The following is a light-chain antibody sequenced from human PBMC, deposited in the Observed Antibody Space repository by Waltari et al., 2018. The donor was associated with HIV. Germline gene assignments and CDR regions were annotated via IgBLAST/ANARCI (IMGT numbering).Light chain of an antibody. CDR2: AAS. V-gene: IGKV1-NL1*01. CDR1: QGISNS. Sequence: DIQMTQSPSSLSASVGDRVTITCRASQGISNSLAWYQQQPGKAPKLLLYAASRLESGVPSRFSGSGSGTGTYYTFTISSLQPEDFATFYCQQYYRIPRTFGQGTKLEIK. CDR3: QQYYRIPRT. J-gene: IGKJ2*01.